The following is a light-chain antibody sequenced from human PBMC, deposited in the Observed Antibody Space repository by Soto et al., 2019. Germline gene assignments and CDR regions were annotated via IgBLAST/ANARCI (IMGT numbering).Light chain of an antibody. CDR2: DAS. CDR3: QPRSNWPLLT. Sequence: EIVLTQSPATLSLSPGERATLSCRASQSVSNYLAWYQQKPGQAPRLLTYDASNRATGIPARFSGSGSGTDFTLTISSLEPEDFAVYYCQPRSNWPLLTFGGGTKVEIK. J-gene: IGKJ4*01. CDR1: QSVSNY. V-gene: IGKV3-11*01.